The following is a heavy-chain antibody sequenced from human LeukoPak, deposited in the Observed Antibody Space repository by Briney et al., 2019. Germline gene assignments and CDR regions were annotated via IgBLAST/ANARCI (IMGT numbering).Heavy chain of an antibody. J-gene: IGHJ4*02. V-gene: IGHV4-30-2*01. D-gene: IGHD3-10*01. CDR1: GGSISSGGYS. CDR2: IYHRGST. CDR3: ARVLVRGVIDY. Sequence: SETLSLTCAVSGGSISSGGYSWSWIRQPPGKGLEWIGYIYHRGSTSSNPSLKSRVTISVDRSKDQFSLKLSSVTAADTAGYYCARVLVRGVIDYWGQGTLVTVSS.